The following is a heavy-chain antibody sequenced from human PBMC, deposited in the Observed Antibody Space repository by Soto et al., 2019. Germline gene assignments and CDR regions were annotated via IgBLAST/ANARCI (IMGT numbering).Heavy chain of an antibody. CDR1: GFTISTYA. Sequence: PGGSLRLSCAASGFTISTYAMTWVRQAPGKGLECVSGVVGSGGEIYYADSVKGRFTISKDNSKNTLYLQMNSLRDEDTAVYYCAKDAVYNDGLWLMDSWGQGXLVTVYS. CDR2: VVGSGGEI. V-gene: IGHV3-23*01. CDR3: AKDAVYNDGLWLMDS. D-gene: IGHD2-21*01. J-gene: IGHJ5*02.